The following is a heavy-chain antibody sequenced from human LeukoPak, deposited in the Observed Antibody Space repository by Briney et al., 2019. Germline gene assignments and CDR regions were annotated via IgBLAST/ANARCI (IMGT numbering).Heavy chain of an antibody. CDR2: MYYSVGT. CDR1: GVSISSSGYY. Sequence: PSETLSLTRTVSGVSISSSGYYWGWIRQPPGTGLEWIGTMYYSVGTYYNSSLKSRVTISVDTSKNQFSLKLSSVTAVDTAVYYCATQVGQRSGAVAADYWGQGTLVTVSS. J-gene: IGHJ4*02. V-gene: IGHV4-39*01. D-gene: IGHD6-19*01. CDR3: ATQVGQRSGAVAADY.